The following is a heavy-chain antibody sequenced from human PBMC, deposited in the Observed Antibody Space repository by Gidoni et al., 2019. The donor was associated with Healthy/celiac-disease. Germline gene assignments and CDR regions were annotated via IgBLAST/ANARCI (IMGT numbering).Heavy chain of an antibody. CDR2: ISGSGGST. CDR3: AKDFSEYYYGSGSYFDI. J-gene: IGHJ3*02. D-gene: IGHD3-10*01. CDR1: GFTFSSYA. V-gene: IGHV3-23*01. Sequence: ELQLLESGGGLVQPGGSLRLSCAASGFTFSSYAMSWVRQAPGKGLEWVSAISGSGGSTYYADSVKGRFTIARDNSKNTLYLQMNSLRAEDTAVYYCAKDFSEYYYGSGSYFDIWGQGTMVTVSS.